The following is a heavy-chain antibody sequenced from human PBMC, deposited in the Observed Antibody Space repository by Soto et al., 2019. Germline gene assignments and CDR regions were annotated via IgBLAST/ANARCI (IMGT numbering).Heavy chain of an antibody. CDR2: ISYDGSNK. CDR1: GFTFSSYG. Sequence: PGGSLRLSCAASGFTFSSYGMHWVRQAPGKGLEWVAVISYDGSNKYYADSVKGRFTISRDNSKNTLYLQMNSLRAEDTAVYYCASPYYYDSSSYYYYGMDVWGQGTTVTVSS. CDR3: ASPYYYDSSSYYYYGMDV. V-gene: IGHV3-30*03. D-gene: IGHD3-22*01. J-gene: IGHJ6*02.